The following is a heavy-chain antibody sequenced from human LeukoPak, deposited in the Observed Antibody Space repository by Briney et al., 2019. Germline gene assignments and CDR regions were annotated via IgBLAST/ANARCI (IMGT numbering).Heavy chain of an antibody. V-gene: IGHV1-3*01. J-gene: IGHJ6*02. CDR2: INAGNGNT. D-gene: IGHD2-8*01. CDR1: GYAFTSYA. Sequence: ASVKVSCKASGYAFTSYAMHWVRQAPGQRLEWMGWINAGNGNTKYSQKFQGRVTINRDTSASTAYMELSSLRSEDTTVYYCARRCTNGVCYRYGMDVWGQGTTVTVSS. CDR3: ARRCTNGVCYRYGMDV.